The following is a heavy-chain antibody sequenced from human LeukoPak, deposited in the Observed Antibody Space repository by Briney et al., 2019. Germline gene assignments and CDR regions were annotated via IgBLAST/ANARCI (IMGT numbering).Heavy chain of an antibody. V-gene: IGHV4-31*03. D-gene: IGHD5-18*01. J-gene: IGHJ6*02. CDR2: IYYSGST. Sequence: XSXTCXVSXGSISTGGYYWSWIRQHPGKGLEWIGYIYYSGSTYYNPSLESRVTISLDTSNNHFSLKLSSVTAADTAVYYCARVGSGYSYASYGMDVWGQGTTVTVSS. CDR1: XGSISTGGYY. CDR3: ARVGSGYSYASYGMDV.